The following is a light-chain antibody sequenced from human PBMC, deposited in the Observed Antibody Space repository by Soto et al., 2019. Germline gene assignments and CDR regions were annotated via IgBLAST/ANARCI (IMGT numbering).Light chain of an antibody. CDR3: SSYADSINFGV. CDR2: EVS. Sequence: QSVLTQPPSASGSPGQPVTISCTGTSSDVGGYNYVSWYQQHPGKAPKLMIYEVSKRPSGVPDRFSGSKSGNTASLTVSGLQAEEDADYYCSSYADSINFGVFGTGTKVTVL. CDR1: SSDVGGYNY. V-gene: IGLV2-8*01. J-gene: IGLJ1*01.